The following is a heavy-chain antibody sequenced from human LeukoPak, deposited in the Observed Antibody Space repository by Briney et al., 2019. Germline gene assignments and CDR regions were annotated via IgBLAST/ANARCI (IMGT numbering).Heavy chain of an antibody. CDR2: LSSHGNDV. J-gene: IGHJ4*02. V-gene: IGHV3-30*17. Sequence: GGSLTLSCAVSEFTFSNYAMHWVRGPPGKALEWVAVLSSHGNDVYYADSVRGRFTISRDNSKNTLYLQIDSLRLEDTAIYYCTRAAYNFNDFDYWGQGPLVIVSS. D-gene: IGHD5-24*01. CDR3: TRAAYNFNDFDY. CDR1: EFTFSNYA.